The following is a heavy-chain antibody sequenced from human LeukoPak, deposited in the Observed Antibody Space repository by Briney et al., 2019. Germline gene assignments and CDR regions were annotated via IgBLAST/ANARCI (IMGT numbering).Heavy chain of an antibody. CDR3: TTSPSRSPFHI. CDR2: ISDDSNYI. CDR1: GFTFSSYS. J-gene: IGHJ3*02. Sequence: GGSLRLSCAASGFTFSSYSMHWVRQAPGEGLQWVSSISDDSNYIFYADSVKGRFTISRDNAKNSLFLQMNSLRAEDTALYYCTTSPSRSPFHIWGQGTMVTVSS. V-gene: IGHV3-21*01.